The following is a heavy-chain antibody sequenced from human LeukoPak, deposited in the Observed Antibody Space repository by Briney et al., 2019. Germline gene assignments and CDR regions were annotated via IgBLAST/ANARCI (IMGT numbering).Heavy chain of an antibody. Sequence: GGSLRLSCAASGFTFSSYGMSWVRQAPGKGLEWVSAISGSGGSTYYADSVKGRFTISRDNSKNTLYLQMNSLRADDTAVYYCAKSYNNPTVAIRVRGVIPYFDSWGQGSLVTVSS. V-gene: IGHV3-23*01. D-gene: IGHD3-10*01. J-gene: IGHJ4*02. CDR3: AKSYNNPTVAIRVRGVIPYFDS. CDR1: GFTFSSYG. CDR2: ISGSGGST.